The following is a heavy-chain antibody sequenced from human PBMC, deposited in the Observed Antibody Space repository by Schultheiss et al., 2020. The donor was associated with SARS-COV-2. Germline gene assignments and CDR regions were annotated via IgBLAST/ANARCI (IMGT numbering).Heavy chain of an antibody. Sequence: GGSLRLSCAASGFSFSSYEMNWVRQAPGEGLQWVSYISTSGSTIYYADSVKGRFTISRDNAKNSLYLQMNSLRAEDTAVYYCARVISYYSAYYYYYGLDVLGQGTTVTVSS. V-gene: IGHV3-48*03. D-gene: IGHD3-10*01. CDR3: ARVISYYSAYYYYYGLDV. J-gene: IGHJ6*02. CDR2: ISTSGSTI. CDR1: GFSFSSYE.